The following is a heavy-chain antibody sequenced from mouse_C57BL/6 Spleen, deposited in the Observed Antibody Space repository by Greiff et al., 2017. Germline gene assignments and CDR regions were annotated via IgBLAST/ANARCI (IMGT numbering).Heavy chain of an antibody. CDR2: IYPGSGST. V-gene: IGHV1-55*01. D-gene: IGHD6-1*01. Sequence: QVQLQQPGAELVKPGASVKMSCKASGYTFTSYWITWVKQRPGQGLEWIGDIYPGSGSTNYNEKFKSKATLTVDTSSSTAYMQLRSLTSEDCAVYYCARGSPYAMDYWGQGTSVTVSS. J-gene: IGHJ4*01. CDR3: ARGSPYAMDY. CDR1: GYTFTSYW.